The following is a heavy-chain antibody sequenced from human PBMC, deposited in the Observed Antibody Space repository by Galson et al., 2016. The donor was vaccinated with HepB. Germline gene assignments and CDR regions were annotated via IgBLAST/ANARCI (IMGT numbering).Heavy chain of an antibody. Sequence: SLRLSCAASGFTFSGYEMNWVRQAPGKGLEWISYISGDGSRRTYADSVKGRFTISRDNAKNSLYLQMNSLTVEDTAVYYCASETEESHKDAFDIWGQGTMLIVSS. CDR3: ASETEESHKDAFDI. J-gene: IGHJ3*02. D-gene: IGHD7-27*01. V-gene: IGHV3-48*03. CDR1: GFTFSGYE. CDR2: ISGDGSRR.